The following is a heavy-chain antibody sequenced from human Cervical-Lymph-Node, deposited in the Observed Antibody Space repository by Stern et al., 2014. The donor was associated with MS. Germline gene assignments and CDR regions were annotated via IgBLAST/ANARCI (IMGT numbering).Heavy chain of an antibody. CDR3: ARGGRTGTMTYDY. D-gene: IGHD1-1*01. CDR1: GGSLRSGSYY. CDR2: IYTSGRT. J-gene: IGHJ4*02. V-gene: IGHV4-61*02. Sequence: QVQLQESGPGLVKPSQTLSLTCTVSGGSLRSGSYYWSWIRQPAGKGLEWIGRIYTSGRTNYNPSLKSRVTIPVDTSKTQFSRRLSSVTAADTAVYYCARGGRTGTMTYDYWGQGNLVTVSS.